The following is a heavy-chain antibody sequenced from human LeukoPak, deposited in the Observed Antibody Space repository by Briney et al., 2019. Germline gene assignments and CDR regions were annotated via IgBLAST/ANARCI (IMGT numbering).Heavy chain of an antibody. D-gene: IGHD2-21*02. CDR3: ARVADCGGDCSHFDY. J-gene: IGHJ4*02. CDR2: IYYSGST. CDR1: GGSISSYY. Sequence: SETLSLTCTVSGGSISSYYWSWIRQPPGKGLEWIGYIYYSGSTNYNPSLKSRVTISVDTSKNQFSLKLSSVTAADTAVYYCARVADCGGDCSHFDYWGQGTLVTVSS. V-gene: IGHV4-59*01.